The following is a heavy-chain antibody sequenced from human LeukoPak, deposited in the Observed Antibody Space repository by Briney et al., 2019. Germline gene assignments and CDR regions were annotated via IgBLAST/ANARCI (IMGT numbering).Heavy chain of an antibody. CDR2: ISGSGIST. V-gene: IGHV3-23*01. CDR1: GFTFNNFG. J-gene: IGHJ4*02. D-gene: IGHD2-21*02. CDR3: AKDGRLLEFDY. Sequence: GGTLRLSCAASGFTFNNFGMSWVRQAPGKGLEWVSAISGSGISTYYADSVKGRFTISRDNSKNTVYLQMNSLRAEDTAVYYCAKDGRLLEFDYWGQGTLVIVSS.